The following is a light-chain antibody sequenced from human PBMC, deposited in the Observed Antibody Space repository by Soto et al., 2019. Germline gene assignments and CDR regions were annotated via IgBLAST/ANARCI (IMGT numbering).Light chain of an antibody. CDR1: SSDVGGYNY. CDR3: SSYTSSSTLYV. J-gene: IGLJ1*01. V-gene: IGLV2-14*01. CDR2: EVS. Sequence: QSALTQPASVSGSPGQSITISCTGTSSDVGGYNYVSWYQQHPGKAPKLMIYEVSNRPSGVSNRFSDSKSGNTASLTISGLQAEDEADYYCSSYTSSSTLYVVGTGTKVTVL.